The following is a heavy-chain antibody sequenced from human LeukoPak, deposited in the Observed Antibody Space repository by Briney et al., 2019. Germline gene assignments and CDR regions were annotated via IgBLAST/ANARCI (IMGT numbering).Heavy chain of an antibody. CDR2: INHSGST. D-gene: IGHD4-11*01. J-gene: IGHJ6*03. Sequence: SETLSLTCAVYGGSFSGYYWSWIRQPPGKGLEWIGEINHSGSTNYNPSLKSRVTISVDTSKNQFSLKLSSVTAADTAVYYCARDQGGYSNTYYYYYMDVLGKGTTVTVS. V-gene: IGHV4-34*01. CDR1: GGSFSGYY. CDR3: ARDQGGYSNTYYYYYMDV.